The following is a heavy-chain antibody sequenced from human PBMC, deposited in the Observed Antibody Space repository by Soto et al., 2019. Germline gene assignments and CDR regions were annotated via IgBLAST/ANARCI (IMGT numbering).Heavy chain of an antibody. CDR2: NMPLFRQP. V-gene: IGHV1-69*12. J-gene: IGHJ6*02. D-gene: IGHD4-4*01. CDR3: ARDKDRQQLGGNYYYILDV. CDR1: GGTFSTSA. Sequence: QVQLEQSGAEVKKPGSSVKVSCKASGGTFSTSAMSWARQAPGKALEWRGGNMPLFRQPVYAQKFQGRDTITADESTSTAYMELSGLRSDDTAVYYCARDKDRQQLGGNYYYILDVWGQGTTVTVSS.